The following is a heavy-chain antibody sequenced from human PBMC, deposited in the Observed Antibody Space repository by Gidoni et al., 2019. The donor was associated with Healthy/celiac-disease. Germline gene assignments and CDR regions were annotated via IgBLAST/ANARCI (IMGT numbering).Heavy chain of an antibody. CDR3: ARDRDNWYFDL. V-gene: IGHV3-23*04. Sequence: EVQLVESGGGLVQPGGSLRLSCAASGFTFRNNAMSWVRQAPGNGLEWVSVISGSGGSTDYADSVKGRFTISRDNSKNTVYLQMNSLRAEDTAIYYCARDRDNWYFDLWGRGTLVTVSS. J-gene: IGHJ2*01. CDR2: ISGSGGST. CDR1: GFTFRNNA.